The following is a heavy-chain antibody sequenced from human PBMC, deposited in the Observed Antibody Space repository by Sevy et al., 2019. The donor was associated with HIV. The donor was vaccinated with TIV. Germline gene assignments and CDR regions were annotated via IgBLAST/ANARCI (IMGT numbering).Heavy chain of an antibody. CDR3: AREERIQLWPPYYYYYYMDV. D-gene: IGHD5-18*01. V-gene: IGHV3-48*03. J-gene: IGHJ6*03. CDR2: ISSSGSTI. CDR1: GFTFSSYE. Sequence: GGSLRLSCAASGFTFSSYEMNWVRQAPGKGLEWVSYISSSGSTIYYADSVKGRFTISRDNAKNSLYLQMNSLRAEDTAVYYCAREERIQLWPPYYYYYYMDVWGKGTTVTVSS.